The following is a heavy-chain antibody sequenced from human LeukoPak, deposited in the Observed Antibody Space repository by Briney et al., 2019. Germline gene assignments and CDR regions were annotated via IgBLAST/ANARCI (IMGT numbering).Heavy chain of an antibody. J-gene: IGHJ4*02. CDR1: GFTFSSYA. V-gene: IGHV3-30-3*01. D-gene: IGHD5-18*01. CDR2: ISYDGSNK. Sequence: GGSLRLSCAASGFTFSSYAMHWVRQAPGKGLEWVAVISYDGSNKYYADSVRGRFTISRDNSKNTLYLQMNSLRAEDTAVYYCARDPAMGGGDYFDYWGQGTLVTVSS. CDR3: ARDPAMGGGDYFDY.